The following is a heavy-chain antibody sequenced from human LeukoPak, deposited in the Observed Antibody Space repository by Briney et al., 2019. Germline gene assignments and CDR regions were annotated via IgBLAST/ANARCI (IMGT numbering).Heavy chain of an antibody. Sequence: SETLSLTCTVSGGSISIYYWSWIRQPPGKGLEWIGYIYNSGSTNYNPSLKSRVTISVDTSKIQFSLNLGSVTAADTAVYYCVRDRELNYWGQGTLVTVSS. CDR1: GGSISIYY. J-gene: IGHJ4*02. D-gene: IGHD3-10*01. CDR3: VRDRELNY. CDR2: IYNSGST. V-gene: IGHV4-59*01.